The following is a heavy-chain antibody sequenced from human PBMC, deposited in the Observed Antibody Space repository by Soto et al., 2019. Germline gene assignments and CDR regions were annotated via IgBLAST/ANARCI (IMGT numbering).Heavy chain of an antibody. V-gene: IGHV3-21*01. D-gene: IGHD1-26*01. Sequence: PGGSLRLSSASSVFTFSTYTMNWVRQAPGRGLEWVSSVNGRGNYIYYAESVKGRFTISRDNAKNSLYLKMDRLRAEDTAIYYWVREDGKVGTNSAFDYWGLGALVTVSS. J-gene: IGHJ4*02. CDR1: VFTFSTYT. CDR2: VNGRGNYI. CDR3: VREDGKVGTNSAFDY.